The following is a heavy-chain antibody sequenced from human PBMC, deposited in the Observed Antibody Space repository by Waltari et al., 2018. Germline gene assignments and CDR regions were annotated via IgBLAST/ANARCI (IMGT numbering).Heavy chain of an antibody. D-gene: IGHD5-12*01. CDR1: GGSISSSSYY. J-gene: IGHJ4*02. V-gene: IGHV4-39*01. Sequence: QLQLQESGPGLVKPSETLSLTCTVSGGSISSSSYYWGWIRQPPGKGLEWIGSIYYSGSTYYNPSLKSRVTISVDTSKNQFSRKLSSVTAADTAVYYCARASRSGYDFDYWGQGTLVTVSS. CDR3: ARASRSGYDFDY. CDR2: IYYSGST.